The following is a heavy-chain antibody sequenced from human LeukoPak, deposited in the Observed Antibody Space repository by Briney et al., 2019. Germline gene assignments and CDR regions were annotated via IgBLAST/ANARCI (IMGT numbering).Heavy chain of an antibody. CDR3: ARGIVATTSLHY. J-gene: IGHJ4*02. CDR1: GGSFSGYY. Sequence: PSETLSLTCAVYGGSFSGYYWSWIRQPPGKGLEWIGEINHSGSTNYNPSLKSRVTISVDTSKNQFSLKLSSVTAADTAVYYCARGIVATTSLHYWGQGTLVTVSS. D-gene: IGHD5-12*01. CDR2: INHSGST. V-gene: IGHV4-34*01.